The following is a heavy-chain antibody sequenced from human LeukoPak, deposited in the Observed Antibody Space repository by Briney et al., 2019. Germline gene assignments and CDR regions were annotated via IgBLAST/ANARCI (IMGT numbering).Heavy chain of an antibody. Sequence: SETLSLTCPVSGGSISSSNYYWGWIRQPPGKGLEWIGSIYYSGSTYYNPSLKSRVTISVDTSKNQFSLKLSSVTAADTAVYYCARLTVYNYYFDYWGQGTLVTVSS. V-gene: IGHV4-39*01. CDR2: IYYSGST. CDR3: ARLTVYNYYFDY. CDR1: GGSISSSNYY. J-gene: IGHJ4*02. D-gene: IGHD1-1*01.